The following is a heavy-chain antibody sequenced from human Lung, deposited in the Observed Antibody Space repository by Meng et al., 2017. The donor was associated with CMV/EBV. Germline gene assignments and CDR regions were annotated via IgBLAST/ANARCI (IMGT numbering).Heavy chain of an antibody. CDR1: TFGRYG. CDR2: ISYDGSKN. CDR3: ARDRGDRRGSYVRNWFDP. J-gene: IGHJ5*02. D-gene: IGHD3-10*01. V-gene: IGHV3-30*04. Sequence: TFGRYGFNWVRQAPGKGMEWVASISYDGSKNFYADSVKGRFIISRDNSNSKLFLQMNNLRSEDTAMYYCARDRGDRRGSYVRNWFDPWGQGTLVTVSS.